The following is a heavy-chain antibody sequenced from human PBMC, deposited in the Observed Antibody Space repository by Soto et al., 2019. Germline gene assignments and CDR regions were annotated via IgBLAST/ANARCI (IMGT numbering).Heavy chain of an antibody. Sequence: PSEPLSLTCAVDCGSFSGYDWSWIRQPPGKGLEWIGEINHSGSTNYNPSLKSRVTISVDTSKNQFSLKLSSVTAADTAVYYCATRYSSSWYGRPFDYWGQGTLVTVSS. D-gene: IGHD6-13*01. CDR1: CGSFSGYD. CDR3: ATRYSSSWYGRPFDY. V-gene: IGHV4-34*01. CDR2: INHSGST. J-gene: IGHJ4*02.